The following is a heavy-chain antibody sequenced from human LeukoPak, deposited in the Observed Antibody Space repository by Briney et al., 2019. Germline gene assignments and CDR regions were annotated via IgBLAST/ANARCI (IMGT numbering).Heavy chain of an antibody. Sequence: SETLSLTCTVSGGSISGSSYYWGWIRQPPGKGLEWIGYIYSTGSTNYNPSLKSRVTISIDTPQNQFSLSLTSVTAADTAVYYCARKKWLQFAYFDYWGQGTLVTVSS. CDR3: ARKKWLQFAYFDY. J-gene: IGHJ4*02. V-gene: IGHV4-39*07. D-gene: IGHD5-24*01. CDR2: IYSTGST. CDR1: GGSISGSSYY.